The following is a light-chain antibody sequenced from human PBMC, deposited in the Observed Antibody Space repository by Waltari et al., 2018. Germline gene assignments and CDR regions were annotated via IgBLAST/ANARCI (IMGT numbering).Light chain of an antibody. J-gene: IGLJ2*01. Sequence: SSELTQDPAVSVALGQTVRLTCLGDSLRIYFVSWFLQKPGQAPALVIYGKNSRPSGIPDRFSASSSGSTASLTIIGAQAEDEADYYCHSRDISGDVLIGGGTKLTVV. V-gene: IGLV3-19*01. CDR2: GKN. CDR1: SLRIYF. CDR3: HSRDISGDVL.